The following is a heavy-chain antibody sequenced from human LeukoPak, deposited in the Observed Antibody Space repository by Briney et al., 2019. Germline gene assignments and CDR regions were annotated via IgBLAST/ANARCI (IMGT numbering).Heavy chain of an antibody. Sequence: PSETLSLTCTVSGGSNSSSSYYWGWIRQPPGKGLEWIGSIYYSGSTYYNPSLKSRVTISVDTSKNQFSLKLSSVTAADTAVYYCARHRRGMIKKSAGTPYSFDYWGQGTLVTVSS. CDR1: GGSNSSSSYY. CDR3: ARHRRGMIKKSAGTPYSFDY. J-gene: IGHJ4*02. V-gene: IGHV4-39*01. D-gene: IGHD6-13*01. CDR2: IYYSGST.